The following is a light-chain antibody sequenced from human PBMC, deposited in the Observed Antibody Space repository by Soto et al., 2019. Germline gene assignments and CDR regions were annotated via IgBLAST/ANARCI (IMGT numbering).Light chain of an antibody. CDR1: QNIRNF. Sequence: DIQMTHAPSSLSASVGDRVNITCRASQNIRNFLNWYQQKPGKAPKFLISFTSNLQSGVPSRFSGSGSGTDFTLTITSLQPEDFATYYCQQSYSTPSITFGLGTRLEI. J-gene: IGKJ5*01. CDR3: QQSYSTPSIT. V-gene: IGKV1-39*01. CDR2: FTS.